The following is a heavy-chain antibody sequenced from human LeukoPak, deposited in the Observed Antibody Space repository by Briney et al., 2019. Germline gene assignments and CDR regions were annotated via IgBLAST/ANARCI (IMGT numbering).Heavy chain of an antibody. Sequence: ASVKVSCKASGGTFSSYAISWVRQAPGQGLEWMGGIIPIFGTANYAQKSQGRVTITADESTSTAYMELSSLRSEDTDVYYCARDRGATEGNDYWGQGTLVTVSS. CDR1: GGTFSSYA. J-gene: IGHJ4*02. D-gene: IGHD1-26*01. CDR2: IIPIFGTA. V-gene: IGHV1-69*13. CDR3: ARDRGATEGNDY.